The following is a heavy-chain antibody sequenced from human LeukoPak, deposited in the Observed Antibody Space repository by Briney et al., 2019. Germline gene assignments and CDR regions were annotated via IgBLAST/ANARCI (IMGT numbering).Heavy chain of an antibody. V-gene: IGHV7-4-1*02. CDR1: GYTFTSYA. CDR2: INTNTGNP. CDR3: ERDMYGVSQFHY. J-gene: IGHJ4*02. Sequence: GASVNVSRKSSGYTFTSYAMNWVRQPPGQGLEWVGWINTNTGNPTYAQVLTGRFVFSLDTYVSTAYLQMSSLNAEDTDVYYCERDMYGVSQFHYWGQGTLVTVSP. D-gene: IGHD4-17*01.